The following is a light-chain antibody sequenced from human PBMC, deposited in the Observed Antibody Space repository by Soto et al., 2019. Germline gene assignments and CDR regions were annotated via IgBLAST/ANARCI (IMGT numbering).Light chain of an antibody. CDR3: QQYENYWT. J-gene: IGKJ1*01. Sequence: DIQMTQSPSTLSASVGDRVTITCRASQSLNNYLAWYQQKPGKAPKLLIYDASTLERGVPSRFSGTGSGTEFTLTISSLQPDDFATYYCQQYENYWTFGQGTKVDIK. CDR2: DAS. V-gene: IGKV1-5*01. CDR1: QSLNNY.